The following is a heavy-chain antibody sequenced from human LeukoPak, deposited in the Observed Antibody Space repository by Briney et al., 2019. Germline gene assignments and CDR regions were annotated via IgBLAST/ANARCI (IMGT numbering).Heavy chain of an antibody. J-gene: IGHJ4*02. V-gene: IGHV4-59*01. CDR2: IYYSGST. Sequence: PSETLSLTCTVSGGSISSYYWSWIRQPPGKGLEWIGYIYYSGSTNYNPSLESRVTISVDTSKNQFSLKLSSVTAADTAVYYCAGSRVDTAMVRDYWGQGTLVTVSS. CDR1: GGSISSYY. CDR3: AGSRVDTAMVRDY. D-gene: IGHD5-18*01.